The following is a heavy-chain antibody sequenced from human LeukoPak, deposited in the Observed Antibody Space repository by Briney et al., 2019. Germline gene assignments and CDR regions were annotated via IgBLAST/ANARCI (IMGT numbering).Heavy chain of an antibody. V-gene: IGHV3-66*01. CDR1: GFTVSSNY. Sequence: GGSLRLSCAASGFTVSSNYMGWVRQAPGKGLEWVSVIYSGGSTYCADSVKGRFTISRDNSKNTLYLQMNSLRAEDTAVYYCAKVYLRDSSPDYWGQGTLVTVSS. CDR3: AKVYLRDSSPDY. D-gene: IGHD6-19*01. CDR2: IYSGGST. J-gene: IGHJ4*02.